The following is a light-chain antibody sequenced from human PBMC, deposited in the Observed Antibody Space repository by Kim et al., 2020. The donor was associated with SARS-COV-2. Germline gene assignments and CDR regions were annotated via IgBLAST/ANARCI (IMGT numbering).Light chain of an antibody. CDR1: RGTIASNY. CDR3: QSFDRDTQV. J-gene: IGLJ3*02. Sequence: NFMLTQAHSVSASPGKTVTITCTRDRGTIASNYVQWYQQRPGSSPTPVIYEDTHRPTGVPDRFSGSIDSSSNSASLPISRLKTEDEADYYCQSFDRDTQVFGGGTQLTVL. CDR2: EDT. V-gene: IGLV6-57*01.